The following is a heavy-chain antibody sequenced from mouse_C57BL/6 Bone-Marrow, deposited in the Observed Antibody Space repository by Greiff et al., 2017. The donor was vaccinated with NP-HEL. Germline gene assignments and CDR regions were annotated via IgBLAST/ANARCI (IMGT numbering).Heavy chain of an antibody. J-gene: IGHJ2*01. Sequence: QVQLQQPGAELVKPGASVKMSCKASGYTFTSYWITWVKQRPGQGLEWIGDIYPGSGSTNYNEKFKSKATLTVDTSSSTAYMQLSSLTSEDYAVYYCARYDYGFYYFDYWGQGTTLTVSA. CDR1: GYTFTSYW. V-gene: IGHV1-55*01. CDR2: IYPGSGST. CDR3: ARYDYGFYYFDY. D-gene: IGHD2-4*01.